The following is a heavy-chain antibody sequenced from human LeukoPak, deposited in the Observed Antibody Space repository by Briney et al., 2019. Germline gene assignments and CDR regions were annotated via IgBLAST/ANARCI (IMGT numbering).Heavy chain of an antibody. Sequence: PGGSLRLSCAASGFTFSSYAMSWVRQAPGKGLEWVSAISGSGGSTYYADSVKGRFTISRDNSKNTLYLQMNSLRAEDTAVYYCAREFSSPYHYYDSSGYPFDAFDIWGQGTMVTVSS. CDR3: AREFSSPYHYYDSSGYPFDAFDI. CDR2: ISGSGGST. J-gene: IGHJ3*02. D-gene: IGHD3-22*01. CDR1: GFTFSSYA. V-gene: IGHV3-23*01.